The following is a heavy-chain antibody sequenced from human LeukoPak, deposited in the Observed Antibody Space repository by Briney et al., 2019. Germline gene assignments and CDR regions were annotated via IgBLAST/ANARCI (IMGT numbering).Heavy chain of an antibody. V-gene: IGHV3-43*01. D-gene: IGHD3-10*01. J-gene: IGHJ2*01. CDR1: GFTFDDYT. Sequence: PGGSLRLSCAASGFTFDDYTMHWVRQAPGKGLEWVSLISWDGGSTYYADSVKGRFTISRDNSKNSLYLQMNSLRTEDTALYYCAKDPARAGGSGTSEGYFDLWGRGTLVTVSS. CDR2: ISWDGGST. CDR3: AKDPARAGGSGTSEGYFDL.